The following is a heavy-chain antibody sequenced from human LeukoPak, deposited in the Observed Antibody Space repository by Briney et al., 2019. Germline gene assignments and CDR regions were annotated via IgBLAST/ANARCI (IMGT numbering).Heavy chain of an antibody. J-gene: IGHJ4*01. CDR3: ARDDRDISSYRFDY. V-gene: IGHV3-21*01. CDR2: ISSNSRDI. D-gene: IGHD6-6*01. Sequence: GGSLRLSCAASGLTFNTYSMNWVRQAPGKGLEWVSPISSNSRDIYYADSVKGRFTISRDNAKNSLHLQMNSLRAEDTAVYYCARDDRDISSYRFDYWGHGILVTVSS. CDR1: GLTFNTYS.